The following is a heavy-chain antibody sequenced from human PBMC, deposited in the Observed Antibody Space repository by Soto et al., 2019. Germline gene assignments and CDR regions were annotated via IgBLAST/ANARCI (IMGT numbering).Heavy chain of an antibody. D-gene: IGHD3-22*01. CDR3: AKGYDSSGYSLDY. CDR1: GFTFSSYA. J-gene: IGHJ4*02. CDR2: ISGSGGST. V-gene: IGHV3-23*01. Sequence: GGSLRLSCEACGFTFSSYAMSWVRQAPGKGLEWVSAISGSGGSTYYAYSVKGRFTISRDNSKNTLYLQTNSLSAQNTAVHHPAKGYDSSGYSLDYSRQGTLVTVSS.